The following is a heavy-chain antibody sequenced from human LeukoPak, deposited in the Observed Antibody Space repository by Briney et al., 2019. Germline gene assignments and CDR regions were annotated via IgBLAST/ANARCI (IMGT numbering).Heavy chain of an antibody. J-gene: IGHJ3*02. CDR1: GFRFSGSG. Sequence: GGSLRLSCAASGFRFSGSGMHWVCQAPRKGLEWGADMEYDGSNEWYADSVKGRFTISRDNSKNTLYLQMNILRSDDTALYFCANRFCGGDCSLRDALSIWGQGTMVTVFS. CDR2: MEYDGSNE. V-gene: IGHV3-30*02. CDR3: ANRFCGGDCSLRDALSI. D-gene: IGHD2-21*02.